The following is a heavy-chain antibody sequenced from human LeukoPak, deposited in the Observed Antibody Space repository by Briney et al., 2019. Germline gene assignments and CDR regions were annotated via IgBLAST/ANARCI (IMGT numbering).Heavy chain of an antibody. V-gene: IGHV3-33*06. D-gene: IGHD6-13*01. J-gene: IGHJ4*02. Sequence: GGSLSLSCAASGFRFSSFGMHWVRQAPGKGLDWVAVIWTDTSYIYYADSVKARFTSSRDNSKNTLYLQMNSLSAEDTAVYYCAKVVQSRAATGTGLETWGQGSLVTVSP. CDR3: AKVVQSRAATGTGLET. CDR1: GFRFSSFG. CDR2: IWTDTSYI.